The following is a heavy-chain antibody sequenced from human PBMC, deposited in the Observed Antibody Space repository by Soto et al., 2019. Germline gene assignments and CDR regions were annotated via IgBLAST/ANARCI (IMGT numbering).Heavy chain of an antibody. CDR2: ISASGANT. Sequence: PGGSLRLSCAASGFTFSTYTMSWVRQAPGKGLEWVSFISASGANTYYTDSVKGRFTVSRDNSKDTLYLQMSSLRAEDTALYYCVRDRSASDWYGHFDYWGLGTLVTVSS. J-gene: IGHJ4*02. CDR3: VRDRSASDWYGHFDY. V-gene: IGHV3-23*01. D-gene: IGHD6-19*01. CDR1: GFTFSTYT.